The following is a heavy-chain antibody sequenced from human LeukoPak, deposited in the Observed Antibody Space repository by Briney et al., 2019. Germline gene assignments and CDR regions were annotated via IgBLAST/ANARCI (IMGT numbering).Heavy chain of an antibody. D-gene: IGHD1-26*01. CDR1: GFTFSSYA. Sequence: QPGGSLRLSCAASGFTFSSYAMSWVRQAPGKGLEWVSGISGSGGYSYDADSVKGRFTISRDNSKNTLYLQMNSLRAEDTAVYYCARTVGGVFDYWGQGTLVTVSS. CDR3: ARTVGGVFDY. J-gene: IGHJ4*02. CDR2: ISGSGGYS. V-gene: IGHV3-23*01.